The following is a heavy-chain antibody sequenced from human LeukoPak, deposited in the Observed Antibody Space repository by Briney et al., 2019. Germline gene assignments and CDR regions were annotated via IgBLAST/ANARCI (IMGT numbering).Heavy chain of an antibody. CDR1: GFTFSNVW. D-gene: IGHD4-23*01. V-gene: IGHV3-15*01. CDR3: ATVFNVGNALSF. Sequence: GGSLRLSCAASGFTFSNVWMTWVRQAPGKGLEWVGRIKSKSDGETVHYAAPVKGRFTSSRDDSKNTAYLQMNSLKFEDTAVYHCATVFNVGNALSFWGQGTMVSVSS. J-gene: IGHJ3*01. CDR2: IKSKSDGETV.